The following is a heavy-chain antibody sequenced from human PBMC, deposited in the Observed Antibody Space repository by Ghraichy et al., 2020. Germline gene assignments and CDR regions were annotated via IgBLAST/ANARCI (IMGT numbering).Heavy chain of an antibody. V-gene: IGHV3-33*01. CDR3: ARDAPTIFGVVTPDDYHGMDV. CDR1: GFIFNEYG. CDR2: IWYDGSLK. J-gene: IGHJ6*02. Sequence: GGSLRLSCAASGFIFNEYGMHWVRQAPGKGLEWVAVIWYDGSLKYYGDSVKGRFTISRDNSKNTLYLQMNSLRAEDTALYYCARDAPTIFGVVTPDDYHGMDVWGQGTTVTVSS. D-gene: IGHD3-3*01.